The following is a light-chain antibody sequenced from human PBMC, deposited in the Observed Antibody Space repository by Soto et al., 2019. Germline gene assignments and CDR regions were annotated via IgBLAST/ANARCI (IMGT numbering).Light chain of an antibody. CDR2: ENN. CDR1: RSNIGNYD. CDR3: GTWDNSLSVYV. Sequence: QSVLTQPPSVSAAPGQKATISCSGSRSNIGNYDVSWYQQLPGAAPKLFIYENNKRPSGIPDRFSGSKSGTSATLGITGPQTGDEADYYCGTWDNSLSVYVFGTGTKVTVL. J-gene: IGLJ1*01. V-gene: IGLV1-51*02.